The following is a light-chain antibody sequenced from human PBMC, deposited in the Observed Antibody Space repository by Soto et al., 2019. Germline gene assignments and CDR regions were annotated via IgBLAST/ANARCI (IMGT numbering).Light chain of an antibody. J-gene: IGLJ1*01. CDR3: CFSSHESNYL. V-gene: IGLV2-8*01. CDR2: EVS. Sequence: QSVLTQPPSASGSPGQSVTISCTGTSSDVGGYNYVSWYQQHPGKAPKLMIYEVSKRRSGVSTRFSGSVSGNTASLTVSGLQAEAEAEYFCCFSSHESNYLFGPGPKVTV. CDR1: SSDVGGYNY.